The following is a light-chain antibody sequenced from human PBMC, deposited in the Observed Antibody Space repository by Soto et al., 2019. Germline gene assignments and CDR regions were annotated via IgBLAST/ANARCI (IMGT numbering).Light chain of an antibody. CDR2: DAS. J-gene: IGKJ3*01. V-gene: IGKV3-11*01. Sequence: EIVLTQSPATLSLSPGERATLSCRASQRVSSSLAWYQQKPGQAPRLLIYDASNRATGIPARFSGSGSGTDFTLTISSLEPEDFAVYYCQQRSNWPPFTFGPGTKVDIK. CDR1: QRVSSS. CDR3: QQRSNWPPFT.